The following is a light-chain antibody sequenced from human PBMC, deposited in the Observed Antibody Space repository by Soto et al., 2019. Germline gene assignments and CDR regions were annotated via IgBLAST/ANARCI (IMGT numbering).Light chain of an antibody. Sequence: THSHSNLSPSPCYRFTIIFRASESISGWLAWYQQKPGKAPKLLIYDASTLQSGVPSRVSGSGSGTEFTLTISSLQPDDFATYYCQQYNSYPWTFGQGTKVDI. CDR3: QQYNSYPWT. V-gene: IGKV1-5*02. CDR2: DAS. CDR1: ESISGW. J-gene: IGKJ1*01.